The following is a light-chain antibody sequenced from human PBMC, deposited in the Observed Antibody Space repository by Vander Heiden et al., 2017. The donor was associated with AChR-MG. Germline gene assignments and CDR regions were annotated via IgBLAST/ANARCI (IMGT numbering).Light chain of an antibody. CDR1: HHIRDNY. CDR2: VAS. Sequence: EIVMTQSPDTLSSSSGERATLSSRASHHIRDNYLAWYQHKPGQAPRLLITVASRRAAGIPDRFIGSGSGTDFTLTINRLEPEDSAVYYCQQYSLSPDTFGQGTKLEL. V-gene: IGKV3-20*01. CDR3: QQYSLSPDT. J-gene: IGKJ2*01.